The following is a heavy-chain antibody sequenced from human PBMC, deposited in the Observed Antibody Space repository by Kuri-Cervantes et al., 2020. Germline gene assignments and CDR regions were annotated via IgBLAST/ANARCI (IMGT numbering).Heavy chain of an antibody. CDR3: ARGAWGSGGSNRDY. D-gene: IGHD6-19*01. CDR1: GYTFTSYD. J-gene: IGHJ4*02. CDR2: MNPNSGNT. V-gene: IGHV1-8*02. Sequence: ASVKVSCKASGYTFTSYDINWVRQATGQGLAWMGWMNPNSGNTDYAQKFQGRVTMTRDTSTSSVYMELSSLRSEDTAVYYCARGAWGSGGSNRDYWGQGTLVTVSS.